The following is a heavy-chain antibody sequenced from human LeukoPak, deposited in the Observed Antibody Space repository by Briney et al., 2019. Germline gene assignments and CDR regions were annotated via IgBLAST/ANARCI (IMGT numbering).Heavy chain of an antibody. Sequence: PGGSLRLSCAASGFTFSSYAMHWVRQAPGKGLEWVAVIPYDGSNKYYADSVKGRFTISRDNSKNTLYLQMNSLRAEDTAVYYCAREGGVVYWGQGTLVTVSS. V-gene: IGHV3-30-3*01. CDR3: AREGGVVY. J-gene: IGHJ4*02. CDR1: GFTFSSYA. D-gene: IGHD2-15*01. CDR2: IPYDGSNK.